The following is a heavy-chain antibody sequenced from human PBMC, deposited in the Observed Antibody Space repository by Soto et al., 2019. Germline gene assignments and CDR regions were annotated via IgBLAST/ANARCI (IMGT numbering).Heavy chain of an antibody. J-gene: IGHJ3*02. CDR3: ASEYCGGDCQTAFDI. V-gene: IGHV4-59*01. CDR2: IYYSGST. CDR1: GGSISSYY. Sequence: QVQLQESGPGLVKPSETLSLTCTVSGGSISSYYWSWIRQPPGKGLEWIGYIYYSGSTNYNPSLKSRVTISVDTSKNQCSLKLSSVTAADTAVYYCASEYCGGDCQTAFDIWGQGTMVTVSS. D-gene: IGHD2-21*02.